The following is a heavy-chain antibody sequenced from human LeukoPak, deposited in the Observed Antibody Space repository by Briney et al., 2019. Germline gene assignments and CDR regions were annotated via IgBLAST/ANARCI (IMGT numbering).Heavy chain of an antibody. J-gene: IGHJ3*01. CDR3: AWSSNWSDGLDV. V-gene: IGHV1-18*01. D-gene: IGHD3-3*01. Sequence: VASVKVSCKAPGYSFRSYGLSWVRQAPGQGLEWTGWISPYNGNTNYAQKFQGRVTMTTDTSTSTTYMELRSLRSEDTAVYYCAWSSNWSDGLDVWGQGTMVTVSS. CDR1: GYSFRSYG. CDR2: ISPYNGNT.